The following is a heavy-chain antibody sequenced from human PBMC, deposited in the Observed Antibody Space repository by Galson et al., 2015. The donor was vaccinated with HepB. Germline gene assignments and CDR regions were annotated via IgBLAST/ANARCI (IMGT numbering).Heavy chain of an antibody. CDR1: GFTFSSHG. J-gene: IGHJ6*02. Sequence: SLRLSCAASGFTFSSHGMHWVRQAPGRGLEWVAVIRYDGSDKYYADSVKGRFTISRDNSKNTLYLQMNSLRAEDTAVYYCARSGGQYQPEGDYYYYGLDVWGLGTTVTVS. D-gene: IGHD2-2*01. CDR2: IRYDGSDK. CDR3: ARSGGQYQPEGDYYYYGLDV. V-gene: IGHV3-30*03.